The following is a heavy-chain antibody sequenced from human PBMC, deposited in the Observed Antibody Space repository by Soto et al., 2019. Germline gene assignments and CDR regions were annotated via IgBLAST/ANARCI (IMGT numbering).Heavy chain of an antibody. CDR2: IWYDGSNK. V-gene: IGHV3-33*01. Sequence: VQLVESGGGLVKPGGSLRLSCAASGFTFRNYGLHWVRQTPGKGLEWVAVIWYDGSNKYYGDSVKGRFAISRDDSRNTLYLQMNSLRAEDTAVYYCARDHSGYYLDYWGQGTLVTVSS. CDR3: ARDHSGYYLDY. J-gene: IGHJ4*02. D-gene: IGHD5-12*01. CDR1: GFTFRNYG.